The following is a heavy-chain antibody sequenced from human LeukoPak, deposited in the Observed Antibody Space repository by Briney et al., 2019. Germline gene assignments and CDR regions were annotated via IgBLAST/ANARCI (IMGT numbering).Heavy chain of an antibody. CDR1: GFTFDDFA. CDR3: ARASYDSSGTDRPFDY. Sequence: GRSLRLSCAASGFTFDDFAMHWVRQAPGKGLEWVAVISYDGSNKYYADSVKGRFTISRDNSKNTLYLQMNSLRAEDTAVYYCARASYDSSGTDRPFDYWGQGTLVTVSS. D-gene: IGHD3-22*01. CDR2: ISYDGSNK. J-gene: IGHJ4*02. V-gene: IGHV3-30-3*01.